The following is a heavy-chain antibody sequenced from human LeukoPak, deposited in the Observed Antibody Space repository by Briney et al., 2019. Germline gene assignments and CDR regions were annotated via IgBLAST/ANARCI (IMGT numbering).Heavy chain of an antibody. D-gene: IGHD6-13*01. Sequence: PGGSLRLSCAASGFTFSSFAMSWVRQAPGKGLEWVSGISGSGGSTYYADSVKGRFTISRDNSKNTLYMQMNSLRAKDTAVYYCATATSYSSSWYAFNFWGQGTLVTVSS. CDR1: GFTFSSFA. J-gene: IGHJ4*02. CDR3: ATATSYSSSWYAFNF. V-gene: IGHV3-23*01. CDR2: ISGSGGST.